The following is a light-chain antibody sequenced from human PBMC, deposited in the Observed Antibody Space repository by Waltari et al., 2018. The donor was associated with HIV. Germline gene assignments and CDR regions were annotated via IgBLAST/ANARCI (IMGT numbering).Light chain of an antibody. Sequence: SYELTQPPSVSVSPEQTASITSSGDKLGASYVCWYQQKPGQSPVLVIYQDTNRPSGIPERFSGSNSGNTATLTISGTQAMDEADYYCQTWDTTTVVFGGGTKLTVL. V-gene: IGLV3-1*01. J-gene: IGLJ2*01. CDR1: KLGASY. CDR3: QTWDTTTVV. CDR2: QDT.